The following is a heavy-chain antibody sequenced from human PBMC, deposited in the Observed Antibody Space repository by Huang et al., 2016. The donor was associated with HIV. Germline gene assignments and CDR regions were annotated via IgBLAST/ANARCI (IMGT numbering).Heavy chain of an antibody. CDR1: GYTFSNYD. J-gene: IGHJ4*02. V-gene: IGHV1-8*01. CDR3: ATLPPVNYGRSGGRVRDY. D-gene: IGHD2-15*01. Sequence: QVQLVQSGAEVKKPGASVKVSCKASGYTFSNYDINWWRQAPGQGLEWMGWTDPNSGNTEYARKCQGRVTMTRSTSISTAYMELGRLRFEDTAVYYCATLPPVNYGRSGGRVRDYWGQGSLVTVSS. CDR2: TDPNSGNT.